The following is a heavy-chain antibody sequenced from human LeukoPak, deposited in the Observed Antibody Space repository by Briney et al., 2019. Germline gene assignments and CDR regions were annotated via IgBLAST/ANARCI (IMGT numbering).Heavy chain of an antibody. J-gene: IGHJ4*02. V-gene: IGHV1-2*02. CDR2: IHPNSGGT. CDR3: SRGEIDGPDFDY. D-gene: IGHD2/OR15-2a*01. Sequence: ASVKVSCKASGYIFSGYYMQWVRQAPGQGLEWMGWIHPNSGGTSYAQKFQGRVTMTRDTSISTAYMELSRLRSDDTAVYYCSRGEIDGPDFDYWGQGTLVTVSS. CDR1: GYIFSGYY.